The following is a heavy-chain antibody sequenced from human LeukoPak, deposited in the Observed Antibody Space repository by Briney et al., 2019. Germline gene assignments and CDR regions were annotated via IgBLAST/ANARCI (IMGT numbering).Heavy chain of an antibody. CDR3: AKAVNSYYYGMDV. CDR1: GFIFADYA. CDR2: ISWNSGSI. V-gene: IGHV3-9*01. D-gene: IGHD3-10*01. J-gene: IGHJ6*02. Sequence: GGSLRLPCAASGFIFADYAMHWVRQAPGKGLEWVSGISWNSGSIGYADSVKGRFTISRDSAKNSLYLQMNSLRGEDTALYYCAKAVNSYYYGMDVWGQGTTVTVS.